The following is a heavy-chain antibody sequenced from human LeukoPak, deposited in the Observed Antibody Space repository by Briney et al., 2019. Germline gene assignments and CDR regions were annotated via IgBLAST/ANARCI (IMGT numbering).Heavy chain of an antibody. Sequence: GGSLRLSCAASGFTFSSYAMSWVRQAPGKGLEWVSPIGSDNKPHYSESVKGRFAISRDNSKSMLFLQLNSLRAEDTALYYCARDRKEGVTKIRPSNWFDPWGQGTLVTVSS. J-gene: IGHJ5*02. CDR1: GFTFSSYA. CDR3: ARDRKEGVTKIRPSNWFDP. D-gene: IGHD4-17*01. CDR2: IGSDNKP. V-gene: IGHV3-23*01.